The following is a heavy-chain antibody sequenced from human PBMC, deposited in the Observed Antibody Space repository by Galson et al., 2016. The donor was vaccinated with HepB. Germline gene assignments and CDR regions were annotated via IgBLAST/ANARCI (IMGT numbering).Heavy chain of an antibody. Sequence: SVKVSCTASGYTFIIYYIHWVRQAPGQGLEWMGIINPIAGNTNYEQRFQGRLTLTRDTSTSTVYMDLSSLTSEDTAVYYCTRERGSYGFDYWGQGTLVTVSS. CDR3: TRERGSYGFDY. J-gene: IGHJ4*02. CDR2: INPIAGNT. V-gene: IGHV1-46*01. D-gene: IGHD3-16*01. CDR1: GYTFIIYY.